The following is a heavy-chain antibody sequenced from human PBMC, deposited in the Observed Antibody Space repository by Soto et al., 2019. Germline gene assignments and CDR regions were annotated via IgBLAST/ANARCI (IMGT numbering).Heavy chain of an antibody. J-gene: IGHJ5*02. D-gene: IGHD2-15*01. V-gene: IGHV1-69*01. CDR2: IIPIFGTA. CDR1: GGTFSTNA. CDR3: ARHAYAGSFHNWFAP. Sequence: QVQLVQSGAEVKKPGSSVKVSCKASGGTFSTNAIAWVRQAPGQGLEWMGGIIPIFGTANYAQKFQGRVTITADESTSTAYMEMSSLRSEDTAVYYCARHAYAGSFHNWFAPWGQGTLVTVSS.